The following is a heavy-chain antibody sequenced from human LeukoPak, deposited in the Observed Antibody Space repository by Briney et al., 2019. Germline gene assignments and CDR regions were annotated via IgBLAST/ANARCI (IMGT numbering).Heavy chain of an antibody. J-gene: IGHJ4*02. V-gene: IGHV1-69*13. Sequence: GASVKVSCKASGGTFSSYAISWVRQAPGQGLEWMGGIIPTFGTANYAQKFQGRVTITADESTSTAYMELSSLRSEDTAVYYCARSGITIFGELFDYWGQGTLVTVSS. CDR2: IIPTFGTA. CDR3: ARSGITIFGELFDY. D-gene: IGHD3-3*01. CDR1: GGTFSSYA.